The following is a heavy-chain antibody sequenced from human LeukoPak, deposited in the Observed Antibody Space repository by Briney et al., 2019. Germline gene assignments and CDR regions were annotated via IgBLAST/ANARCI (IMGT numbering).Heavy chain of an antibody. J-gene: IGHJ4*02. CDR2: VYYSGST. D-gene: IGHD6-19*01. CDR3: ARGATGIAVAGPFDY. CDR1: GGSISSYY. V-gene: IGHV4-59*01. Sequence: SETQSLTCTVSGGSISSYYRSWIRQPPGKGLEWIGYVYYSGSTNYNPSLKSRVTISVDTSKNQFSLKLSSVTAADTAVYYCARGATGIAVAGPFDYWGQGTLVTVSS.